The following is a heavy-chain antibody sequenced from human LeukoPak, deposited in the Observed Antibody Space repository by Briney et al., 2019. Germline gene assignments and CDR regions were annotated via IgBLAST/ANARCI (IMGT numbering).Heavy chain of an antibody. V-gene: IGHV4-4*07. J-gene: IGHJ4*02. CDR1: GGSMNNYY. CDR3: ASIAVAGTENEDY. Sequence: SETLSLTCTVSGGSMNNYYWSWIRQPAGKGLECIGRIYSSGSTNYNPSLKSRVTMSVDTSKNQFSLKLSSVTAADTAVYYCASIAVAGTENEDYWGQGTLVTVSS. CDR2: IYSSGST. D-gene: IGHD6-19*01.